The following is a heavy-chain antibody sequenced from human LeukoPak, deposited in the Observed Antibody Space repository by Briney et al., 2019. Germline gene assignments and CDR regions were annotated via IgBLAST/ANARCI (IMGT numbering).Heavy chain of an antibody. D-gene: IGHD1-26*01. V-gene: IGHV4-59*01. CDR3: ARAGGVGAIGYFDY. CDR2: IYYSGST. Sequence: PSETLSLTCTVSGGSISSYYWSWIRQPPGKGLEWIGYIYYSGSTNYNPSLKSRVTISVDTSKNQFSLKLSSVTAADTAVYYCARAGGVGAIGYFDYWGQGTLVTVSS. J-gene: IGHJ4*02. CDR1: GGSISSYY.